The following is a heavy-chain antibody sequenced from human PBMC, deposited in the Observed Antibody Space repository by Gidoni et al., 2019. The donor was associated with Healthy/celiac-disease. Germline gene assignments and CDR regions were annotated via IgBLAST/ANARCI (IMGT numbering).Heavy chain of an antibody. J-gene: IGHJ5*02. CDR1: GGSCSGYY. CDR2: INHTGST. V-gene: IGHV4-34*01. Sequence: QVQLQQWGAGLLKPSETLSLTCAVYGGSCSGYYWSWIRQPPGKGLAWIGEINHTGSTNYNPPLKSRVTISVDTSKIQFSLKLSSVTAADTAVYYCARVPPRVVPAAIRHHWFDPWGQGTLVTVSS. D-gene: IGHD2-2*02. CDR3: ARVPPRVVPAAIRHHWFDP.